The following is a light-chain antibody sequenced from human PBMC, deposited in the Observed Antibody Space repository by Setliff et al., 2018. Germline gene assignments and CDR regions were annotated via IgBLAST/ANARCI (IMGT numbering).Light chain of an antibody. Sequence: QSVLTQPASVSGSPRQSITISCTGTSSDIGNFNFVSWYQQHPGKAPKLIIYEVNIRPSGVSDRFSGSKSGNTASLTISGLQAEDEADYFCSSYTTSSSLYVIGTGTKVTVL. J-gene: IGLJ1*01. CDR3: SSYTTSSSLYV. CDR1: SSDIGNFNF. V-gene: IGLV2-14*01. CDR2: EVN.